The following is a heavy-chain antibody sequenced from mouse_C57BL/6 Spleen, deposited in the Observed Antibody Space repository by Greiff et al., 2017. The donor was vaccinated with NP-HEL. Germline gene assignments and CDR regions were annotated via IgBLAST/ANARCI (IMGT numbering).Heavy chain of an antibody. V-gene: IGHV1-22*01. CDR1: GYTFTDCN. J-gene: IGHJ2*01. D-gene: IGHD2-12*01. CDR3: ASKGYYTGFDY. Sequence: EVQLQQSGPELVKPGASVKMSCKASGYTFTDCNMHWVKQSHGKSLEWIGYINPNNGGTSYNQKFKGKATLTVNKSSSTAYMELRSLTSEDSAVYYCASKGYYTGFDYWGQGTTLTVSS. CDR2: INPNNGGT.